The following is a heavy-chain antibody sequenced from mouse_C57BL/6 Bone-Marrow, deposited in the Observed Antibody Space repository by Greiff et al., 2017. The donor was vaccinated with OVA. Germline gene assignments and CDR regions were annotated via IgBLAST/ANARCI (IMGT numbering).Heavy chain of an antibody. V-gene: IGHV5-9-1*02. CDR3: TRLLDAMDY. J-gene: IGHJ4*01. CDR2: ISSGGDYI. D-gene: IGHD2-1*01. CDR1: GFTFSSYA. Sequence: DVHLVESGEGLVKPGGSLKLSCAASGFTFSSYAMSWVRQTPEKRLEWVAYISSGGDYIYYADTVKGRFTISRDNARNTLYLQMSSLKSEDTAMQYCTRLLDAMDYWGQGTSVTVSS.